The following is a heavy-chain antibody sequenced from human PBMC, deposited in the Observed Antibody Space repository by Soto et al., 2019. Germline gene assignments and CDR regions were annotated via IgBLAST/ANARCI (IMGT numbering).Heavy chain of an antibody. CDR3: VRVGTYYGSESAYYYDY. Sequence: GCCLPLEFAGSSCKYLRYSMNWDRQNTKNGLEWVSSISSSSSYINYADSMKGRLTISRDNAKNSLYLQMNSLRAEDTAVYYCVRVGTYYGSESAYYYDYWGQRTLVTVA. D-gene: IGHD3-10*01. CDR1: SCKYLRYS. J-gene: IGHJ4*02. CDR2: ISSSSSYI. V-gene: IGHV3-21*01.